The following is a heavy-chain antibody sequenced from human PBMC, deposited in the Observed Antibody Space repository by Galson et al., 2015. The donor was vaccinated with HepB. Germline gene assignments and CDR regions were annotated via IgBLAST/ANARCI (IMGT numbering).Heavy chain of an antibody. Sequence: SVKVSCKAAGGTFSNYAISWVRQAPGQGLEWMGRIIPILGVADYAQKFQGRVTITADKSTSTAYMEVSSLRSEDTAMYYCARVGVFRGVVVLDSWGQGTLVTVSS. J-gene: IGHJ4*02. V-gene: IGHV1-69*04. CDR2: IIPILGVA. CDR3: ARVGVFRGVVVLDS. CDR1: GGTFSNYA. D-gene: IGHD2-15*01.